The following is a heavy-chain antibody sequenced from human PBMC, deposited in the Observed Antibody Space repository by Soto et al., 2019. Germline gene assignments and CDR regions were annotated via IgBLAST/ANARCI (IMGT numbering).Heavy chain of an antibody. CDR1: GFSLSTSGVG. V-gene: IGHV2-5*01. D-gene: IGHD2-2*01. Sequence: ESGPTLVNPTHTLTLTCTFSGFSLSTSGVGVGWIRQPPGKALEWLALIYWNDDKRYSPSLKSRLTITKDTSKNQVVLTMTNMDPVDTATYYCAHEAKGHSSTSCYGCWVNFDYWGQGTLVTVSS. J-gene: IGHJ4*02. CDR3: AHEAKGHSSTSCYGCWVNFDY. CDR2: IYWNDDK.